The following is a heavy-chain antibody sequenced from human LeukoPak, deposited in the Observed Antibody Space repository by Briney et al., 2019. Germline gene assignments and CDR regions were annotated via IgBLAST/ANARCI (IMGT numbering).Heavy chain of an antibody. Sequence: PSETLSLTCAVYGGSFSGYYWSWIRQPPGKGLEWIGEINHSGSTNYNPSLKRRVTISVDTSKNEFSLKLSSVTAADTAVYYCARDHIVATTIVQYNWFDPWGQGTLVTVSS. D-gene: IGHD5-12*01. V-gene: IGHV4-34*01. CDR2: INHSGST. J-gene: IGHJ5*02. CDR3: ARDHIVATTIVQYNWFDP. CDR1: GGSFSGYY.